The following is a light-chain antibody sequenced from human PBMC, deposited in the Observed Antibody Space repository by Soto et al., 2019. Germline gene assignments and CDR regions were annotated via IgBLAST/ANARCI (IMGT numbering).Light chain of an antibody. J-gene: IGLJ1*01. V-gene: IGLV1-51*02. Sequence: QSVLTQPPSVSAAPGQKVTISCSGSSSDIGNNYVSWYQHLPGTAPKLLIYENSQRPSGIPDRCSGSKSGTSATLDITGLQTGDEADYYCGTWDNSVSGDVFGTGT. CDR1: SSDIGNNY. CDR3: GTWDNSVSGDV. CDR2: ENS.